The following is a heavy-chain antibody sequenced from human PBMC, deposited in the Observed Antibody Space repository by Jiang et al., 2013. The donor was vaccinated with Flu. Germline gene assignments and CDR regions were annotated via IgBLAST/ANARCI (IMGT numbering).Heavy chain of an antibody. CDR2: IRFDGSEN. CDR1: GFSFSYYA. D-gene: IGHD2-2*01. Sequence: VQLVESGGGVVQPGGSLRLSCAASGFSFSYYAMYWVRQGPGKGLEWVASIRFDGSENYYAESVKGRFTISRDNSKNTLYLQMSSLRVEDTSVYYCATLRGSSYDTYLADYWGQGTLVTVSS. J-gene: IGHJ4*02. CDR3: ATLRGSSYDTYLADY. V-gene: IGHV3-30*02.